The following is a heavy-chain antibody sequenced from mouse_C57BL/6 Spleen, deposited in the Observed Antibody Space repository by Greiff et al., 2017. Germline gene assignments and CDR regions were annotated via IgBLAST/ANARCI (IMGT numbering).Heavy chain of an antibody. CDR3: ARGGDYGSSPYYFDY. Sequence: VQLQQSGPELVKPGASVKMSCKASGYTFTDYNMHWVKQSHGKSLEWIGYINPNNGGTSYNQKFKGKATLTVNKSSSTAYMELRSLTSEDSAVYYCARGGDYGSSPYYFDYWGQGTTLTVSS. D-gene: IGHD1-1*01. CDR2: INPNNGGT. CDR1: GYTFTDYN. J-gene: IGHJ2*01. V-gene: IGHV1-22*01.